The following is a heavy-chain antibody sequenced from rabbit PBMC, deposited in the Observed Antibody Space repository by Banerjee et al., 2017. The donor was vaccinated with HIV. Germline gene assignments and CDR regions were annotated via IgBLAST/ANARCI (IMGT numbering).Heavy chain of an antibody. J-gene: IGHJ3*01. V-gene: IGHV1S45*01. Sequence: QEQLEESGGDLVKPEGSLTLTCTASGFSFSNSYWICWVRQAPGKGLEWIACIDGGVSGYTYYASWAKGRFTISKTSSTTVTLQMTSLTAADTATYFCAINAGNGGYGYSRMNLWGQGTLVTVS. CDR3: AINAGNGGYGYSRMNL. D-gene: IGHD6-1*01. CDR1: GFSFSNSYW. CDR2: IDGGVSGYT.